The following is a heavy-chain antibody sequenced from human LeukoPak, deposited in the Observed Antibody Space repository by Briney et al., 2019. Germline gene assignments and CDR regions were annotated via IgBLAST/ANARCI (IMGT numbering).Heavy chain of an antibody. CDR2: INPNSGGT. Sequence: GASVKVSCKASGYTFTNYYIHRMRQAPGQALEWMGLINPNSGGTNFAQKFQGRVTMTRDTSISTTYMELSGLSSDDTAVYYCAGRPDTGSIPLFDYWGQGNLVTVSS. V-gene: IGHV1-2*02. CDR1: GYTFTNYY. CDR3: AGRPDTGSIPLFDY. J-gene: IGHJ4*02. D-gene: IGHD5-18*01.